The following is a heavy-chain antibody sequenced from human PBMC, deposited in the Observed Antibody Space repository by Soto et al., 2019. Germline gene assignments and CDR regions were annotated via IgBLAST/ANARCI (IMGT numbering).Heavy chain of an antibody. V-gene: IGHV1-18*01. D-gene: IGHD3-10*01. CDR3: AYSYGSGSYAFDY. Sequence: ASVKVSCKASGYTCTSYGISWVRQAPGQGLEWMGWISAYNGNTNYAQKLQGRVTMTTDTSTSTAYIELRSLRSDDTAVYYCAYSYGSGSYAFDYWGKGNLVTVSS. J-gene: IGHJ4*02. CDR1: GYTCTSYG. CDR2: ISAYNGNT.